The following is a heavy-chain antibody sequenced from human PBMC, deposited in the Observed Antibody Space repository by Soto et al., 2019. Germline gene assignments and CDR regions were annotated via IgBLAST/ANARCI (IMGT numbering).Heavy chain of an antibody. CDR2: IDWDDDK. CDR3: ARIIAARYSCGMDV. CDR1: GFSLSTSGMC. D-gene: IGHD6-13*01. Sequence: SGPTLVNPTQTLTLTCTFSGFSLSTSGMCVSWIRQPPGKALEWLALIDWDDDKYYSTSLKTRLTISKDTSKNQVVLTMTNMDPVDIATYYCARIIAARYSCGMDVSGKGTTVSGFS. V-gene: IGHV2-70*01. J-gene: IGHJ6*04.